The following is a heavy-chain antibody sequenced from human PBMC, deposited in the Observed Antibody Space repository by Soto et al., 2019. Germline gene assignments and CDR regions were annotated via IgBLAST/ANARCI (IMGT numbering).Heavy chain of an antibody. D-gene: IGHD6-13*01. CDR3: AGGRWEAAGIFST. CDR1: GGTFSSYA. J-gene: IGHJ4*02. CDR2: IIPIFGTA. V-gene: IGHV1-69*13. Sequence: SVKVSCKASGGTFSSYAISWVRQAPGQGLEWMGGIIPIFGTANYAQKYQGRVTITADESTSTAYMELSSLRSEDTAVYYSAGGRWEAAGIFSTGGQGPLVTVS.